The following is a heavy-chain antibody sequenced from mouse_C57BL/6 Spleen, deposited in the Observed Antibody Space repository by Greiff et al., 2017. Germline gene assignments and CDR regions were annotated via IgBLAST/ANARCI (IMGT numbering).Heavy chain of an antibody. D-gene: IGHD2-1*01. CDR3: ARRGNEGFAY. V-gene: IGHV1-59*01. J-gene: IGHJ3*01. CDR1: GYTFTSYW. Sequence: QVQLQQPGADLVRPGTSVKLSCKASGYTFTSYWMHWVQQRPGQGLEWIGVIDPSDSYTNYNQKFKGKSTLTVDTSSSTAYMQLSSLTSEDSAVYYCARRGNEGFAYWGQGTLVTVSA. CDR2: IDPSDSYT.